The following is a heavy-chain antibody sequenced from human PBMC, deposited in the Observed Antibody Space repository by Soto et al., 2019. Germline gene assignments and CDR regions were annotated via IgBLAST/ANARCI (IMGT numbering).Heavy chain of an antibody. CDR2: INPNSGGT. J-gene: IGHJ4*02. V-gene: IGHV1-2*02. D-gene: IGHD5-12*01. CDR3: ARALYSGYDSTFDY. Sequence: ASVKVSCKASGYTFTGYYMHWVRQAPGQGLEWMGWINPNSGGTNYAQKFQGRVTMTRDTSISTAYMELSRLRSDDTAVYYCARALYSGYDSTFDYWGQGTLVTVSS. CDR1: GYTFTGYY.